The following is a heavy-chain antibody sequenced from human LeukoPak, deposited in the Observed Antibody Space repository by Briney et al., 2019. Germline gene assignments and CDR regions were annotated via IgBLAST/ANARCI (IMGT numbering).Heavy chain of an antibody. V-gene: IGHV3-48*01. Sequence: GGSLRLSCAASGLTLSSNCMNWVRQAPGKGLEWLSYISSSGNIYYADSVKGRFTISRDNAKNSLYLQMNSLRAEDTAVYYCARDRRSYGSGWYYFDYWGQGTLVTVSS. J-gene: IGHJ4*02. CDR3: ARDRRSYGSGWYYFDY. D-gene: IGHD6-19*01. CDR2: ISSSGNI. CDR1: GLTLSSNC.